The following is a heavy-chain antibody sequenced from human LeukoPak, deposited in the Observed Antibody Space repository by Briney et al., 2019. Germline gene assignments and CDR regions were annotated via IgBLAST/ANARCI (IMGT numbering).Heavy chain of an antibody. V-gene: IGHV3-23*01. CDR1: GFTFNSYA. CDR2: IGAGGTFT. J-gene: IGHJ4*02. Sequence: GGSLRLSCAASGFTFNSYAMSWVRQAPGKGLEWVSGIGAGGTFTYYADSVKGRFTISRDNSENTLYLQVNSLRAEDTAVYYCAKGAPRDNEWELPLFDYWGQGTLVTVSS. CDR3: AKGAPRDNEWELPLFDY. D-gene: IGHD1-26*01.